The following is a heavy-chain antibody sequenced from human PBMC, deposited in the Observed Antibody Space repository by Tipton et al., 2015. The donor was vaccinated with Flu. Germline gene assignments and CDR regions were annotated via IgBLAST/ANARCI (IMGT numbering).Heavy chain of an antibody. J-gene: IGHJ4*02. CDR2: VNYGGGT. V-gene: IGHV4-39*07. CDR3: ATRRDYYDSSEFDY. CDR1: GGSISSSSYN. D-gene: IGHD3-22*01. Sequence: TLSLTCTVSGGSISSSSYNWGWLRQPPGKGLEWIGSVNYGGGTSYNPSLESRLTISLDTPKNHFSLRLSSVTAADTAVYYCATRRDYYDSSEFDYWGQGALVTVSS.